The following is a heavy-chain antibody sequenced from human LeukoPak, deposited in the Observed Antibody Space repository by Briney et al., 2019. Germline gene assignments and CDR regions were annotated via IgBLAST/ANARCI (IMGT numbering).Heavy chain of an antibody. J-gene: IGHJ6*03. CDR3: ARGSRICSSTSCSYYYYMDV. CDR2: IIPIFGTA. V-gene: IGHV1-69*05. CDR1: GATFSSYA. D-gene: IGHD2-2*01. Sequence: ASVKVSCKASGATFSSYAISWVRQAPGQGLEWMGGIIPIFGTANYAQKFQGRGTITTDESTSTAYMELSSLRSEDTAVYYCARGSRICSSTSCSYYYYMDVWGKGTTVTVSS.